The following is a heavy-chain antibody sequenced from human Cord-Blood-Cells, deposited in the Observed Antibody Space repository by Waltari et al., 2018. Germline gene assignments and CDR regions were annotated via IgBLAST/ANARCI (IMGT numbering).Heavy chain of an antibody. CDR2: ISSSSSYI. CDR3: ARVTGIFDY. Sequence: EVQLVESGGGLVKPGGSLRLSCAASGFTFSSYRMTWVRQAPGKGLEWVSSISSSSSYIYYADSVKGRFTISRDNAKNSLYLQMNSLRAEDTAVYYCARVTGIFDYWGQGTLVTVSS. D-gene: IGHD7-27*01. V-gene: IGHV3-21*01. J-gene: IGHJ4*02. CDR1: GFTFSSYR.